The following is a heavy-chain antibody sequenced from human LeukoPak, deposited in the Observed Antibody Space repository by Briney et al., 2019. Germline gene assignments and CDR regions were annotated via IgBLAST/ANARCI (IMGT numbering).Heavy chain of an antibody. CDR2: IYPGDSDT. CDR3: ARHGGIAARPGLENWFDP. Sequence: GESLKISCKGSGYSFTSYWIGWVRQMPGKGLEWMGIIYPGDSDTRYSPPFQGQVTISADKSISTAYLQWSSLKASDTAMYYCARHGGIAARPGLENWFDPWGQGTLVTVSS. D-gene: IGHD6-6*01. J-gene: IGHJ5*02. CDR1: GYSFTSYW. V-gene: IGHV5-51*01.